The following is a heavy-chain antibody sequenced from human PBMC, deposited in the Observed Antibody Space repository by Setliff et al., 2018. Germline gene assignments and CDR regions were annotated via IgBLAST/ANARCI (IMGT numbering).Heavy chain of an antibody. D-gene: IGHD5-18*01. J-gene: IGHJ4*02. Sequence: ASVKVSCKASGCTFRNYAFAWVRQAPGQGLEWVGWISVYNGDTNYAQGFQGRVTLTTDTSTSTAYMELRSLTSDDSAFYYCARAPSVELVTIRTNSWFTYWGQGTLVTVSS. CDR1: GCTFRNYA. CDR3: ARAPSVELVTIRTNSWFTY. V-gene: IGHV1-18*01. CDR2: ISVYNGDT.